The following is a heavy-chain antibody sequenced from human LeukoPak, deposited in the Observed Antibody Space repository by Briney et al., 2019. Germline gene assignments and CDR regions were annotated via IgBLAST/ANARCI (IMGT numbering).Heavy chain of an antibody. J-gene: IGHJ6*02. CDR2: IYYRGGT. V-gene: IGHV4-59*08. CDR1: GGSFSSYY. D-gene: IGHD3-3*01. CDR3: ARRVSGYGMDV. Sequence: PSETLSHTCTVSGGSFSSYYWSWIRQPPGKGLEWIGYIYYRGGTNYNPPLKSRLTISVDTSKNQFSLKLSSVTAADTAVYYCARRVSGYGMDVWGQGTTVTVYS.